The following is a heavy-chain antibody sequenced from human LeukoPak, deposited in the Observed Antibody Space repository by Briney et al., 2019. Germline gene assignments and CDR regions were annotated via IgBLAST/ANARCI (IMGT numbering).Heavy chain of an antibody. V-gene: IGHV4-59*01. Sequence: SETLSLTCTVSGGSISSYYWSWIRQPPGKGLEWIGYIYYSGSTNYNPSLKSRVTISVDTSKNQFSLKLSSVTAADTAVYYCAKGGRVVTPEEDFQHWGRGTLVTVSS. J-gene: IGHJ1*01. CDR1: GGSISSYY. D-gene: IGHD4-23*01. CDR2: IYYSGST. CDR3: AKGGRVVTPEEDFQH.